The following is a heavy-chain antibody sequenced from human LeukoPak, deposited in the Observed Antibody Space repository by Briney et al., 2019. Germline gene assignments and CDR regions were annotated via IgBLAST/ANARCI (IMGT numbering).Heavy chain of an antibody. J-gene: IGHJ6*03. Sequence: PSETLSLTCTVSGGSISSYYWSWIRQPPGKGLEWIGYIYYSGSTNYNPSLKSRVTISVKTSKNQFSLKLRSVTAADTAVYYCAREDSGSYYNFYYFYMDVWGKGTTVTISS. D-gene: IGHD3-10*01. CDR3: AREDSGSYYNFYYFYMDV. V-gene: IGHV4-59*01. CDR1: GGSISSYY. CDR2: IYYSGST.